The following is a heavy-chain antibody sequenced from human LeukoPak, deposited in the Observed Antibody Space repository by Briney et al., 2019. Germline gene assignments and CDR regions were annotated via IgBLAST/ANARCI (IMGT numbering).Heavy chain of an antibody. CDR1: GGTFSSYA. V-gene: IGHV1-69*13. J-gene: IGHJ4*02. CDR2: IIPIFGTA. Sequence: GASVKVSCKASGGTFSSYAISWVRQAPGQGLEWMGGIIPIFGTANYAQKFQGRVTITADESTSTAYMELSSLRSEDTAVYYCAARLGYCSSTSCPPPIDYWGQGTLVTVSS. D-gene: IGHD2-2*01. CDR3: AARLGYCSSTSCPPPIDY.